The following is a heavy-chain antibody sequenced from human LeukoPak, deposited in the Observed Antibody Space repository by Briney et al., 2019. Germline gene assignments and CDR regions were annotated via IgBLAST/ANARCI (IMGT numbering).Heavy chain of an antibody. J-gene: IGHJ4*02. CDR3: ARLTARVGATEGFDY. D-gene: IGHD1-26*01. CDR1: GYTFTSYY. V-gene: IGHV1-46*01. Sequence: ASVKVSCKASGYTFTSYYMHWVRQAPGQGLEWMGIINPSGGSTSYAQKFQGRVTMTRNTSISTAYMELSSLRSEDTAVYYCARLTARVGATEGFDYWGQGTLVTVSS. CDR2: INPSGGST.